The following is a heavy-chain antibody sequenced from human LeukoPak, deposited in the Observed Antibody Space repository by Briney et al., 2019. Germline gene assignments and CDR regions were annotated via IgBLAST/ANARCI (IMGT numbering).Heavy chain of an antibody. CDR3: ARDRSSSWYPEYFQH. CDR1: GYTFTSYG. V-gene: IGHV1-18*01. D-gene: IGHD6-13*01. Sequence: ASVKVSCKASGYTFTSYGISWVRQAPGQGLEWMGWISAYNGNTNYAQKLQGRVTMTTDTSTSTAYMELRSPRSDDTAVYYCARDRSSSWYPEYFQHWGQGTLVTVSS. CDR2: ISAYNGNT. J-gene: IGHJ1*01.